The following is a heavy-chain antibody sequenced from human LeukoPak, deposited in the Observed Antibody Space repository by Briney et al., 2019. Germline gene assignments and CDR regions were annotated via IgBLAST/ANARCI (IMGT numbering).Heavy chain of an antibody. V-gene: IGHV4-39*01. CDR2: IYYSGST. CDR1: GGSISSSSYY. D-gene: IGHD3-10*01. J-gene: IGHJ6*02. CDR3: ARLSTFEMDV. Sequence: SETLSLTCTVSGGSISSSSYYWGWIRQPPGKGLEWIGSIYYSGSTYCNPSLKSRVTISVDTSKNQFSLKLSSVTAADTAVYYCARLSTFEMDVWGQGTTVTVSS.